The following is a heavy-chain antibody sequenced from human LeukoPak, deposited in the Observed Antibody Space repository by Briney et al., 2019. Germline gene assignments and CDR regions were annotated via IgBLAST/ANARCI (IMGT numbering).Heavy chain of an antibody. D-gene: IGHD4-17*01. J-gene: IGHJ4*02. CDR2: IYSGDST. Sequence: PGGSLRLSCAAARFTVSSSYMSWVRQAPGKGLECVSVIYSGDSTNYADSVKGRFTISRDNYKNTLYLHMNSLRAEDTAVYYCARVTVTTTSDYFDYWGQGTLVTVSS. CDR1: RFTVSSSY. V-gene: IGHV3-53*01. CDR3: ARVTVTTTSDYFDY.